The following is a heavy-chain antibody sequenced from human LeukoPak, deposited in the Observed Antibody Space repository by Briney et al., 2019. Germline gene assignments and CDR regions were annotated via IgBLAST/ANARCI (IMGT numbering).Heavy chain of an antibody. V-gene: IGHV3-21*01. D-gene: IGHD2/OR15-2a*01. Sequence: TEGSLRLSCAASGFTFSSDTMSWVRQAPGKGLEWVSSMSSTSKYKYYADSVKGRFTISRDNAKNSLYLQMNSLRADDTAVYYCARDLWTSRDYYGMDVWGQGTTVTVSS. CDR1: GFTFSSDT. CDR2: MSSTSKYK. J-gene: IGHJ6*02. CDR3: ARDLWTSRDYYGMDV.